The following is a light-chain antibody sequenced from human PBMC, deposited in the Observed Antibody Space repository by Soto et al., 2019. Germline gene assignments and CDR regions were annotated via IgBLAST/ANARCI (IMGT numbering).Light chain of an antibody. CDR1: SSDVGGYNY. CDR2: DVS. J-gene: IGLJ1*01. CDR3: SSYTSSGIR. Sequence: QSALTQPASVSGSPGQSITISCTGTSSDVGGYNYVSWYQQHPGKAPKLMIYDVSNRPSGVSNRFSGSKSGNTASLTISGLQAEDEADYYCSSYTSSGIRFGTGTKLTVL. V-gene: IGLV2-14*01.